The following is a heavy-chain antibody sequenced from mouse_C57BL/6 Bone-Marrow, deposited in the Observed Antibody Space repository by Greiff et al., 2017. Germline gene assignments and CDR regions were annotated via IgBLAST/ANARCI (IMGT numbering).Heavy chain of an antibody. CDR3: AISSYYYGSDY. J-gene: IGHJ2*01. V-gene: IGHV5-17*01. D-gene: IGHD1-1*01. CDR2: ISSGSSTI. CDR1: GFTFSDYG. Sequence: EVKVVESGGGLVKPGGSLKLSCAASGFTFSDYGMHWVRQAPEKGLEWVAYISSGSSTIYYADTVKGRFTISRDNAKNTLFLQMTSLRSEDTAMYYCAISSYYYGSDYWGQGTTLTVSS.